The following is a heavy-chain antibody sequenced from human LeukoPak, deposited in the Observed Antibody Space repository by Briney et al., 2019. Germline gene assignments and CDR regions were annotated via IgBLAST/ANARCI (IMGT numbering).Heavy chain of an antibody. CDR3: ARWARPPLKAFDI. J-gene: IGHJ3*02. CDR2: IDPNSGGT. V-gene: IGHV1-2*02. CDR1: GYTFTGFY. Sequence: ASVKVSCKASGYTFTGFYMHWVRQAPGQGLEWMGWIDPNSGGTNYAQKFQGRVTVTRDTSNNTAYMELSRLRSDDTAIYYCARWARPPLKAFDIWGQGTLVTVSS.